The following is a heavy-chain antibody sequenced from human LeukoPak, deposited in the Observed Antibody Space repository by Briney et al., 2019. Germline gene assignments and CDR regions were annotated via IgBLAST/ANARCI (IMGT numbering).Heavy chain of an antibody. D-gene: IGHD3-10*01. V-gene: IGHV4-39*07. CDR2: IFYSGST. J-gene: IGHJ5*02. CDR1: GGSISSTSYY. CDR3: ARGLSDGSGSYEPFDP. Sequence: PSETLSLTCTVSGGSISSTSYYWGWIRQPPGKGLEWIGTIFYSGSTYYNPSLKSRVTMSVDTSQNQFSLKLSSVTAADTAVYYCARGLSDGSGSYEPFDPWGQGTLVTVSS.